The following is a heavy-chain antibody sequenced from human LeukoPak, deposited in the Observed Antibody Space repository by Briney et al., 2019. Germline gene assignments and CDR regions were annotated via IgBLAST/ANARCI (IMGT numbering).Heavy chain of an antibody. CDR1: GGTFSSYA. Sequence: ASVKVSCKASGGTFSSYAISWVRQAPGQGLEWMGGIIPIFGTANYARKFQGRVTITADESTSTAYMELSSLRSEDTAVYYCARGTLGYCSSTSCYIPDDYWGQGTLVTVSS. CDR2: IIPIFGTA. D-gene: IGHD2-2*02. V-gene: IGHV1-69*13. CDR3: ARGTLGYCSSTSCYIPDDY. J-gene: IGHJ4*02.